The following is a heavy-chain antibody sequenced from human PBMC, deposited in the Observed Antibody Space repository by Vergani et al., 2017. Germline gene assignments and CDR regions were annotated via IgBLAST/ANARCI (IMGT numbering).Heavy chain of an antibody. CDR2: ISYDGSNK. J-gene: IGHJ4*02. CDR3: AKGIGLGYSGYDCVDY. D-gene: IGHD5-12*01. CDR1: GFTFSSYG. V-gene: IGHV3-30*18. Sequence: QVQLVESGGGVVQPGRSLRLSCAASGFTFSSYGMHWVRQAPGKGLEWVAVISYDGSNKYYADSVKGRFTISRDNSKNTLYLQMNSLRAEDMAVYYCAKGIGLGYSGYDCVDYWGQGTLVTVSS.